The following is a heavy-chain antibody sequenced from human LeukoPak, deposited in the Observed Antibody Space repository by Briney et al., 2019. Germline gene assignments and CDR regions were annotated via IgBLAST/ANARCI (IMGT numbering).Heavy chain of an antibody. Sequence: SSQTLSLTCTVSGGSISNYNWSWIRQPPGKGLEWIGYIYYSGRTNYNPSLKSRVTISVDTSKNQFSLKLSSVTAADTAVYYCAREAALGFGYWGQGTLVTVSS. CDR3: AREAALGFGY. CDR1: GGSISNYN. J-gene: IGHJ4*02. V-gene: IGHV4-59*01. CDR2: IYYSGRT.